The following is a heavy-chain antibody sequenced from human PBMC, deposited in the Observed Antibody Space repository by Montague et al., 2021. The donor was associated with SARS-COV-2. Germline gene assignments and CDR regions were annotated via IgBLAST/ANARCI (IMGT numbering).Heavy chain of an antibody. Sequence: SLILSCAASGFRSTSNWMTWVRQAPVKGLEWVAHIKQDGSEKNYXDSVKGRFTISGDNAKNSIFLQMNDLRAEDSAIYYCAKDDDYTSSCHYWGQGTLVTVSS. CDR1: GFRSTSNW. CDR2: IKQDGSEK. V-gene: IGHV3-7*01. D-gene: IGHD6-13*01. CDR3: AKDDDYTSSCHY. J-gene: IGHJ4*02.